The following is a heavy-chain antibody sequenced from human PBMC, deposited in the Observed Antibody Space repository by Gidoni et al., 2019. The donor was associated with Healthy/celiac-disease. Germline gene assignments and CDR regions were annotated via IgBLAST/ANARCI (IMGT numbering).Heavy chain of an antibody. J-gene: IGHJ4*02. V-gene: IGHV4-34*01. CDR3: ARGIMEIDY. CDR1: GGSFSVYY. D-gene: IGHD3-16*01. Sequence: QVQLQPWGAGLLKPSETLSLTCAVYGGSFSVYYWSWIRQPPGKGLEWIGEINHSGSTNYNPSLKSRVTISVDTSKNQFSLKLSSVTAADTAVYYCARGIMEIDYWGQGTLVTVSS. CDR2: INHSGST.